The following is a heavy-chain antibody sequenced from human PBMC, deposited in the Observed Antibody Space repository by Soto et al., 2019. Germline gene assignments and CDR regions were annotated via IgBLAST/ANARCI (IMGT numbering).Heavy chain of an antibody. CDR2: ISADKGNT. Sequence: GASVKVSCKASGYTFTSNGISWVRQAPGQGLEWMGGISADKGNTNYAQKFQGRVTMTEDTSTDTAYMELSSLRSEDTAVYYCATGGLVQNVFDIWGQGTMVTVSS. CDR3: ATGGLVQNVFDI. CDR1: GYTFTSNG. D-gene: IGHD3-10*01. J-gene: IGHJ3*02. V-gene: IGHV1-18*01.